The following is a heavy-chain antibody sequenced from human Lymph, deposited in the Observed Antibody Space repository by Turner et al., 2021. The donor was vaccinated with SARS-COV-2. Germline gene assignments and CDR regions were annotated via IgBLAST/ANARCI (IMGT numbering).Heavy chain of an antibody. Sequence: QLHLQDWGPELGKPPETLSPTRTVSVGPPSGSTYYWCWIRQPPGKGLEWIGSIYYTGCTYYTPTLKGLVSISVYTLKKHFSLKRSSVTAAAAAVFFCAIGSPQRWYVPVLDYWGQGTLVTVSS. J-gene: IGHJ4*02. CDR2: IYYTGCT. V-gene: IGHV4-39*02. CDR1: VGPPSGSTYY. D-gene: IGHD6-13*01. CDR3: AIGSPQRWYVPVLDY.